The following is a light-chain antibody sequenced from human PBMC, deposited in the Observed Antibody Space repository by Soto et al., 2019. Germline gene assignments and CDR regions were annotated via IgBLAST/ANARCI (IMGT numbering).Light chain of an antibody. J-gene: IGKJ5*01. CDR1: QSVSSSY. CDR2: DAS. V-gene: IGKV3D-20*02. CDR3: QVRTNWSIA. Sequence: NVLSQSPGTLSLSKGERATLSCRASQSVSSSYLAWYQQKPGQAPRLLIYDASNRATGIPARFSGTGSGTDFTLTINNLEPEDFAVYYCQVRTNWSIAFGRGTRLEIK.